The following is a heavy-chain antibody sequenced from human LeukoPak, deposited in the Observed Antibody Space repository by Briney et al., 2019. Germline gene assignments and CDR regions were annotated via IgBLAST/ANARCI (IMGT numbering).Heavy chain of an antibody. Sequence: GGSLRLSCAASGFTFSSYSMNWVRQAPGKGLEWVSSISRSSSYIYYADSVKGRFTISRDNAKNSQYLQMNSLRAENTAVYYCASRRTAYCGGDCPEGYWGQGTLVTVSS. CDR3: ASRRTAYCGGDCPEGY. V-gene: IGHV3-21*01. D-gene: IGHD2-21*02. CDR1: GFTFSSYS. CDR2: ISRSSSYI. J-gene: IGHJ4*02.